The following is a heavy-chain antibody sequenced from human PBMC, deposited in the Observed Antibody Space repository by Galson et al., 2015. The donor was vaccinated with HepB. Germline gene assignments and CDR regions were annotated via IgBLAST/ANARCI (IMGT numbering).Heavy chain of an antibody. CDR3: ARGHYTGNYYYYYYYMDV. V-gene: IGHV4-59*01. Sequence: TLSLTCTVSGGSISGYYWSWIRQPPGKGLEWIGYIYYSGITNYNPSLKSRVTISVDTSKNQFSLKLSSVIAADTAVYYCARGHYTGNYYYYYYYMDVWGKGTTVTVSS. D-gene: IGHD1-26*01. CDR2: IYYSGIT. CDR1: GGSISGYY. J-gene: IGHJ6*03.